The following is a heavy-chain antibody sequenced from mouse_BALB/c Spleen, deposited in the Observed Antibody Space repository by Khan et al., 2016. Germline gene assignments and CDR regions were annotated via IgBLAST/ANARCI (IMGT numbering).Heavy chain of an antibody. CDR1: DYSITSHYS. J-gene: IGHJ2*01. Sequence: VQLKESGPDLVKPFQSLSLTCTVTDYSITSHYSWHWIRHFPGNKLEWMGYIYYSGSTNYNPSLKSRISITRDTSKNRFFLQLNSVTTEDTATYYCATSSSGYWYYFDYWGQGTTLTVSS. V-gene: IGHV3-1*02. D-gene: IGHD3-1*01. CDR2: IYYSGST. CDR3: ATSSSGYWYYFDY.